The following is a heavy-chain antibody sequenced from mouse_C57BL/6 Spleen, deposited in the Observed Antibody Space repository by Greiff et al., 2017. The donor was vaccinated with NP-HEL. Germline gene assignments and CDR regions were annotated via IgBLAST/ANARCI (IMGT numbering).Heavy chain of an antibody. J-gene: IGHJ2*01. CDR3: ARQGTGIDY. Sequence: EVKLVESGGDLVKPGGSLKLSCAASGFTFSSYGMSWVRQTPDKRLEWVATISSGGSYTYYPDSVKGRFTISRDNAKNTLYLQMSSLKSEDTAMYYCARQGTGIDYWGQGTTLTVSS. D-gene: IGHD4-1*01. CDR1: GFTFSSYG. V-gene: IGHV5-6*01. CDR2: ISSGGSYT.